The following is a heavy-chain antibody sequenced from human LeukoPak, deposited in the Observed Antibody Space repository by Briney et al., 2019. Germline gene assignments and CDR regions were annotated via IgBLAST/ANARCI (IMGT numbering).Heavy chain of an antibody. J-gene: IGHJ3*02. D-gene: IGHD3-10*01. CDR3: ARGVYYYAKAHAFDI. Sequence: SETLSLTCAVYGGSFSGYYWSWIRQPPGKGLEWIGEINHSGSTNYNPSLKSRVTISVDTPKNQFSLKLSSVTAADTAVYYCARGVYYYAKAHAFDIWGQGTMVTVSS. CDR1: GGSFSGYY. CDR2: INHSGST. V-gene: IGHV4-34*01.